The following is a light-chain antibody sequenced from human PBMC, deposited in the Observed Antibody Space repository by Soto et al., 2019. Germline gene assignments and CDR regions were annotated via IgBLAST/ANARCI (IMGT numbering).Light chain of an antibody. J-gene: IGKJ3*01. CDR2: GAS. CDR3: QQYGRSPPEFT. Sequence: EIVLTQSPGTLSLSAGERATLSCRASQTISSNYLAWYQQNPGQAPRLLLFGASYRATGIPDRFSGSGSVTDFTHSLSRLEPEDFAVYYCQQYGRSPPEFTFGPGTKVAIK. V-gene: IGKV3-20*01. CDR1: QTISSNY.